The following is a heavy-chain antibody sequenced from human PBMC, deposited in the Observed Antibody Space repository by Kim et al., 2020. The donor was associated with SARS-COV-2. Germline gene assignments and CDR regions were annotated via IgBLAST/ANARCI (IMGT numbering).Heavy chain of an antibody. Sequence: GGSLRLSCAASGFTFSSYWMHWVRQAPGKGLVWVSRINSDGSSTSYADSVKGRFTISRDNAKNTLYLQMNSLRAEDTAVYYCAREVGESHYDILTGYPYYYYYYGMDVWGQGTTVTVSS. J-gene: IGHJ6*02. V-gene: IGHV3-74*01. CDR1: GFTFSSYW. D-gene: IGHD3-9*01. CDR3: AREVGESHYDILTGYPYYYYYYGMDV. CDR2: INSDGSST.